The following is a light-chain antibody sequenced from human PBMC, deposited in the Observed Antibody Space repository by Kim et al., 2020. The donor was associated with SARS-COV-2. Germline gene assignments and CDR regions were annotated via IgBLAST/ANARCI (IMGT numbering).Light chain of an antibody. CDR2: EIS. V-gene: IGKV1-12*01. CDR3: QQGFSFPYT. Sequence: DIQMTQSPSSVSASVGDTVTITCRATQGLSGRLAWYQQKPGMVHKLLIYEISNLQSGVPSRFSGSGFGTDFTLTISSLQAEDFATYYCQQGFSFPYTFGQGTKLEI. CDR1: QGLSGR. J-gene: IGKJ2*01.